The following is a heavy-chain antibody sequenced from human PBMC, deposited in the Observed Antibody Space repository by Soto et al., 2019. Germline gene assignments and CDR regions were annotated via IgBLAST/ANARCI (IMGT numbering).Heavy chain of an antibody. CDR2: IYPGDSDT. D-gene: IGHD2-15*01. V-gene: IGHV5-51*01. CDR3: ALVPAAVPPYYYYGMDV. CDR1: GYSFTSYW. J-gene: IGHJ6*02. Sequence: PVQALKISCKGPGYSFTSYWIGWLRQMPGKGLEWMGIIYPGDSDTRYSPSFQGQVTISADKSISTAYLQWSSLKASDTAMYYCALVPAAVPPYYYYGMDVWGQGTTVTVSS.